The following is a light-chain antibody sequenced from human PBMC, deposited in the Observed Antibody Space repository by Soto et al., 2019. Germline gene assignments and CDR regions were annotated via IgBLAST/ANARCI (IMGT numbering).Light chain of an antibody. CDR3: MQGLQTPQA. CDR1: QSLLHSNGYNY. J-gene: IGKJ2*01. V-gene: IGKV2-28*01. CDR2: LGS. Sequence: DIVMTQSPLSLPVTPGEPASISCRSSQSLLHSNGYNYLDWYLQKPGQSPQLLIYLGSSRASGVPDRFGGSGSGTDFTLKISRVEAEDVGVYYCMQGLQTPQAFGQGTKLEIK.